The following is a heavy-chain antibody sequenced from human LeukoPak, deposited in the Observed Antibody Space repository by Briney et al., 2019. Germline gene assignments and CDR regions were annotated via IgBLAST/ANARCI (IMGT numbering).Heavy chain of an antibody. CDR3: AKDDAVLWFGELSS. CDR1: GFTFSSYA. J-gene: IGHJ4*02. CDR2: ISGSGGST. D-gene: IGHD3-10*01. Sequence: PGGSLRLSCAASGFTFSSYAMSWVRQAPGKGLEWVSAISGSGGSTYYADSVKGRFTTSTDNTKNTLYLQMNSLRAEDTAVYYCAKDDAVLWFGELSSWGQGTLVTVSS. V-gene: IGHV3-23*01.